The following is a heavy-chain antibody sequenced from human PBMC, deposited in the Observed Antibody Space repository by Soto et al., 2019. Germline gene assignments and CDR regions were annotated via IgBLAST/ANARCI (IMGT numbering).Heavy chain of an antibody. CDR1: GDSISSGGLS. D-gene: IGHD6-13*01. CDR2: IYYPGLT. Sequence: QLQLQESGSGLLKPSQTLSLNCSVSGDSISSGGLSWNWLRQSPGRGLEWIGYIYYPGLTYYNPSLKSRASMSLDTYGNQVSLSLSSVSAADSAVYYCARGRRSKTATAGTGWFDPWGPGTLVTVSS. J-gene: IGHJ5*02. CDR3: ARGRRSKTATAGTGWFDP. V-gene: IGHV4-30-2*06.